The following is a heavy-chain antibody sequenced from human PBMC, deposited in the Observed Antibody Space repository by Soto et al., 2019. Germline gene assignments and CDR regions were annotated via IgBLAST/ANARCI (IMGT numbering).Heavy chain of an antibody. V-gene: IGHV4-31*03. CDR1: GGSISSGGYY. Sequence: SETLSLTCTVSGGSISSGGYYWSWIRQHPGKGLEWIGYIYYSGSTYYNPSLKSRVTISVDTSKNQFSLKLGSVTAADTAVYYCARDGGDYGSGSWVHWNWFDPWGQGTLVTVSS. CDR3: ARDGGDYGSGSWVHWNWFDP. CDR2: IYYSGST. J-gene: IGHJ5*02. D-gene: IGHD3-10*01.